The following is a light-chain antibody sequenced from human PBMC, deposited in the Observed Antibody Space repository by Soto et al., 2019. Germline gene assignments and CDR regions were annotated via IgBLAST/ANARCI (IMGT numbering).Light chain of an antibody. CDR3: QQYGSSGT. CDR2: GAS. CDR1: QSVSNNY. V-gene: IGKV3-20*01. Sequence: VVLSQSPCTLSLSPGERATLSCRASQSVSNNYLAWYQQKPGQAPRLLIYGASNRATGIPGRLSGSGSGTDFTLTISRLEPEDFAVYYCQQYGSSGTFGQGTKVDI. J-gene: IGKJ1*01.